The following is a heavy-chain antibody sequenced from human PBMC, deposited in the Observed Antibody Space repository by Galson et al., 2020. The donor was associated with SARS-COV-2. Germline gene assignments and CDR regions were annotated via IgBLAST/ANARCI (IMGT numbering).Heavy chain of an antibody. J-gene: IGHJ4*02. D-gene: IGHD5-18*01. CDR2: IRNKAYSGTT. V-gene: IGHV3-49*03. CDR1: GFTFGDYA. CDR3: CRMYGYRYGYDY. Sequence: GGSLRLSCTASGFTFGDYAMSWFRQAPGKGLEWVGLIRNKAYSGTTEYAPSVKGRFTLSRDESKSIAYLQMNSLKTEDTAVYYCCRMYGYRYGYDYWGQGTLVTVSS.